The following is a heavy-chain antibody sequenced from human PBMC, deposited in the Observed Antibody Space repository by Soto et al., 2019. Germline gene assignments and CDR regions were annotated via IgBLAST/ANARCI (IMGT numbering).Heavy chain of an antibody. V-gene: IGHV1-24*01. CDR1: GYTLTELS. D-gene: IGHD5-12*01. J-gene: IGHJ4*02. CDR2: FDPEDGET. Sequence: ASVKVSCKVSGYTLTELSMHWVRQAPGKGLEWMGGFDPEDGETIYAQKFQGRVTMTEDTSTDTAYMELSSLRSEDTAVYYCAKSKWILGYFDYWGQGTLVTVSS. CDR3: AKSKWILGYFDY.